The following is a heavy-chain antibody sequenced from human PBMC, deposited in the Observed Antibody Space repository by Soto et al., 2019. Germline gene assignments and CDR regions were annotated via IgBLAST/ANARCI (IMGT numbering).Heavy chain of an antibody. CDR1: GYTFTYYH. J-gene: IGHJ4*02. V-gene: IGHV1-46*01. CDR3: GRVPYSCRFLFYLDF. CDR2: INPNGGDT. Sequence: QVQLVQSGAEVKNPGASVKVSCKASGYTFTYYHVHWVRQAPGQGLARMGIINPNGGDTTYAQKFQRRVMMTIDTSTSTVYIEVSTVRSEETALYYCGRVPYSCRFLFYLDFWGQGTLVTVSS. D-gene: IGHD5-18*01.